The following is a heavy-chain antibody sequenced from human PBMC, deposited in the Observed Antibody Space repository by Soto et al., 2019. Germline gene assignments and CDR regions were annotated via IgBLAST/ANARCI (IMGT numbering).Heavy chain of an antibody. D-gene: IGHD4-17*01. CDR3: ARDDLYGEVDYYYGMDV. CDR2: ISSSSSTI. Sequence: GGSLRLSCAASGFTFSSYSMNWVRQAPGKGLEWVSYISSSSSTIYYADSVKGRFTISRDNAKNSLYLQMNSLRDEDTAVYYCARDDLYGEVDYYYGMDVWGQGTTVTVSS. J-gene: IGHJ6*02. CDR1: GFTFSSYS. V-gene: IGHV3-48*02.